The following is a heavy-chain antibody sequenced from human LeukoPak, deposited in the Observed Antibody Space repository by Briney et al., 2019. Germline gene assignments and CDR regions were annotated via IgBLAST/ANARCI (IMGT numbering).Heavy chain of an antibody. V-gene: IGHV3-49*04. CDR2: IRSKAYGGTT. D-gene: IGHD3-3*01. CDR1: GFTFGDYA. CDR3: TRDLVRFLEWTHDY. J-gene: IGHJ4*02. Sequence: GGSLRLSCTASGFTFGDYAMSWVRQAPGKGLEWVGFIRSKAYGGTTEYAASVKGRFTISRDDSKSIAYLQMNSLKTEDTAVYYCTRDLVRFLEWTHDYWGQGTLVTVSS.